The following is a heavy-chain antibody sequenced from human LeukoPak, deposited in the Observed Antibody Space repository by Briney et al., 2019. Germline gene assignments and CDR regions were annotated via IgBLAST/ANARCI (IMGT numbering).Heavy chain of an antibody. CDR3: AAIMVVTAGVAFNI. CDR2: MSPNSDNR. D-gene: IGHD2-21*02. J-gene: IGHJ3*02. V-gene: IGHV1-8*01. Sequence: ASVKVSCKASGYTFTSYDINWVRQATGQGLEWMGWMSPNSDNRGYEQNFQGRVTMTMDTSISIAYMELSSLRSEDTAVYYCAAIMVVTAGVAFNIWGQGTMVTVSS. CDR1: GYTFTSYD.